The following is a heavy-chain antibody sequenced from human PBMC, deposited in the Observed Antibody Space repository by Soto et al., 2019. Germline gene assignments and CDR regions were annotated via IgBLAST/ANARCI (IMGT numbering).Heavy chain of an antibody. CDR2: IWYDGSNK. D-gene: IGHD3-22*01. J-gene: IGHJ6*02. CDR3: AREPALGDSSGYYGNYYYYGMDV. V-gene: IGHV3-33*01. Sequence: PGGSLRLSCAASGFTFSSYGMHWVRQAPGRGLEWVAVIWYDGSNKYYADSVKGRFTISRDNSKNTLYLQMNSLRAEDTAVYYCAREPALGDSSGYYGNYYYYGMDVWGQGTTVTVSS. CDR1: GFTFSSYG.